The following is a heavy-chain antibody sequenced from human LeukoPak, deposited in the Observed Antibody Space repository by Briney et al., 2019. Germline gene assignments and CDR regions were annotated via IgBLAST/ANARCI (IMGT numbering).Heavy chain of an antibody. J-gene: IGHJ5*02. CDR3: AREGDILTGFPDP. CDR1: GYTFTGYY. Sequence: ASVKVSCKASGYTFTGYYMHWVRQAPGQGLEWMGWINPNSGGANYAQKFQGRVTMTRDTSISTAYMELSRLRSDDTAVYYCAREGDILTGFPDPWGQGTLVTVSS. V-gene: IGHV1-2*02. CDR2: INPNSGGA. D-gene: IGHD3-9*01.